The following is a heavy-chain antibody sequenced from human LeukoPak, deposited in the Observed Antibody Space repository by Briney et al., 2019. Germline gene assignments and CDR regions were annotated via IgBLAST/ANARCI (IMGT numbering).Heavy chain of an antibody. J-gene: IGHJ4*02. CDR2: INSDGSST. D-gene: IGHD3-3*01. CDR3: ARGPTIFAFDY. CDR1: GFTFSSYW. V-gene: IGHV3-74*01. Sequence: GGSLRLSCAASGFTFSSYWMHWVRQAPGKRLVWVSRINSDGSSTSYADSVKGRFTISRDNAKNTLYLQMNSLRAEDTAVYYCARGPTIFAFDYWGQGTLVTVSS.